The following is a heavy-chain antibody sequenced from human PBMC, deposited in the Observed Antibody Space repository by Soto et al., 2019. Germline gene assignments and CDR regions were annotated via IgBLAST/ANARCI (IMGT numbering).Heavy chain of an antibody. D-gene: IGHD3-22*01. CDR2: ISGSGGST. J-gene: IGHJ6*02. CDR3: AKDQGDYYDSSGYYYYYYGMDV. CDR1: GFTFSSYA. Sequence: PGGSLRLSCAASGFTFSSYAMSWVRQAPGKGLEWVSAISGSGGSTYYADSVKGRFTISRDNSKNTLYLQMNSLRAEDTAVYYCAKDQGDYYDSSGYYYYYYGMDVWGQGTTVTVSS. V-gene: IGHV3-23*01.